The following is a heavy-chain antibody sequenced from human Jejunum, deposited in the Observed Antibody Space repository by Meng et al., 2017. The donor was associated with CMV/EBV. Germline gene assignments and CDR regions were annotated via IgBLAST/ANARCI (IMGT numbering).Heavy chain of an antibody. Sequence: FTFSSHGMHWVRQAPGRGLEWVSFIRYHGSNTYYADAVKGRFTVSRDNSKNTLYLQMNSLRAEDTAVYYCAREAQMSYSGSFQVDYWGQGMLVTVSS. V-gene: IGHV3-30*02. CDR3: AREAQMSYSGSFQVDY. J-gene: IGHJ4*02. CDR1: FTFSSHG. D-gene: IGHD1-26*01. CDR2: IRYHGSNT.